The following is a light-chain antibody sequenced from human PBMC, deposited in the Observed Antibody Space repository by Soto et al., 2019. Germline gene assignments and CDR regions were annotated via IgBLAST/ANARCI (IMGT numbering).Light chain of an antibody. Sequence: QSALTQPASVSGSPGQSITISCTGTSSDVGDYNYVSWYQQHPGKAPKLMIYEVSNRPSGVSNRFSGSKSGNTASLTISGLQAEDEADDYCSSYTSSSIDYVFGTGTKLTVL. CDR2: EVS. CDR3: SSYTSSSIDYV. J-gene: IGLJ1*01. CDR1: SSDVGDYNY. V-gene: IGLV2-14*01.